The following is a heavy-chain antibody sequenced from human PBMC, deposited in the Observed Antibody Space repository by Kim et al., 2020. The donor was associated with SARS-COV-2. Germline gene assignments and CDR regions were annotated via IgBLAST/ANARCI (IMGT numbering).Heavy chain of an antibody. CDR1: ENIFTNYW. V-gene: IGHV5-51*01. J-gene: IGHJ4*02. Sequence: GESLKISCEVSENIFTNYWIAWVRQMPGKGLEWMGAIFTADSDTRFSPSFQGQVTISIDKSITTAYLEWSSLKASDTAMYYCARGGVDRRTLDHWGQGTLLTVSS. D-gene: IGHD1-7*01. CDR2: IFTADSDT. CDR3: ARGGVDRRTLDH.